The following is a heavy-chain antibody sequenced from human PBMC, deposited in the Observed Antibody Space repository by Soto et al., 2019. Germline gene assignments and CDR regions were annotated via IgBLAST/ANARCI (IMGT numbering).Heavy chain of an antibody. Sequence: PSETLSLTCAVYGGSFSGYYWSWIRRPPGKGLEWIGEINHSGSTNYNPSPKSRVTISVDTSKNQFSLKLSSVTAADTAVYYCASVQYCGGDCASTPVTSEYFQHWGQGTLVTVSS. CDR1: GGSFSGYY. CDR2: INHSGST. CDR3: ASVQYCGGDCASTPVTSEYFQH. V-gene: IGHV4-34*01. D-gene: IGHD2-21*02. J-gene: IGHJ1*01.